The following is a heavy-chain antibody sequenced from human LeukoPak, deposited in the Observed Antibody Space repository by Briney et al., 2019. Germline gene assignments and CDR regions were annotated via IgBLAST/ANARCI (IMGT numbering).Heavy chain of an antibody. CDR1: GFTFSSYG. D-gene: IGHD1-7*01. Sequence: PGGSLRLSCAASGFTFSSYGMHWVRQAPGKGLEWVAVISYDGSNKYYADSVKGRFTLSRDDSKNTLSLQMNSLRAEDTAVYYCAKDRELGVDYWGQGTLVTVSS. CDR2: ISYDGSNK. V-gene: IGHV3-30*18. CDR3: AKDRELGVDY. J-gene: IGHJ4*02.